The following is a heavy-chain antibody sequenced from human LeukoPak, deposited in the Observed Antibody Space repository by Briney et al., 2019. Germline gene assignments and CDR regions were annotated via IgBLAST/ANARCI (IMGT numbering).Heavy chain of an antibody. CDR3: ARATRYSSSWYSPIRYYYYMDV. CDR1: GYTLTELS. CDR2: FDPEDGET. D-gene: IGHD6-13*01. Sequence: ASVKVSCKVSGYTLTELSMHWVRQAPGKGLEWMGGFDPEDGETIYAQKFQGRVTITRNTSISTAYMELSSLRSEDTAVYYCARATRYSSSWYSPIRYYYYMDVWGKGTTVTVSS. V-gene: IGHV1-24*01. J-gene: IGHJ6*03.